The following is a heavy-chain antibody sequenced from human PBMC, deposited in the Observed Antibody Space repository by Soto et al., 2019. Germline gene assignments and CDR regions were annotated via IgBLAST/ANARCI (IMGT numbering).Heavy chain of an antibody. D-gene: IGHD5-12*01. V-gene: IGHV6-1*01. CDR3: ARDATQLYSGYDYPDFYFDY. J-gene: IGHJ4*02. CDR2: TYYRSKWYN. Sequence: SQTLSLTCAISGDSVSSNSAAWNWIRQSPSRGLEWLGRTYYRSKWYNDYAVSVKSRITINPDTSKNQFSLQLNSVTPEDTAVYYCARDATQLYSGYDYPDFYFDYWGQGTLVTAPQ. CDR1: GDSVSSNSAA.